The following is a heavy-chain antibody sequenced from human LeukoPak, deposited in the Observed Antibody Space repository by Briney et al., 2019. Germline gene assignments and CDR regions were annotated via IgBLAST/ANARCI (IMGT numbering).Heavy chain of an antibody. V-gene: IGHV3-23*01. Sequence: PGGSLRLSCAASGFSFSTYGMSWVRQAPGKGLEWVSFITSTGGATYYADSVKGRFTISRDNSKNTLNLQMDSLRAEDTAVYYCAKDAPRDGGDFDYWGQGTLVTVSS. CDR1: GFSFSTYG. J-gene: IGHJ4*02. CDR3: AKDAPRDGGDFDY. D-gene: IGHD5-24*01. CDR2: ITSTGGAT.